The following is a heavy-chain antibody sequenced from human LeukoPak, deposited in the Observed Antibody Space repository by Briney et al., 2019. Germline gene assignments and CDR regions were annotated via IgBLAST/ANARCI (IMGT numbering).Heavy chain of an antibody. D-gene: IGHD2-2*01. Sequence: PGGSLRLSCAASGLTVSRNYMNWVRQAPGMGLEWVAVIYSGGSTYYADSVKDRFTISRDNAKNSLYLQMNSLRAEDTAVYYCARVGSSTHAFDIWGQGTMVTVSS. CDR3: ARVGSSTHAFDI. CDR2: IYSGGST. CDR1: GLTVSRNY. J-gene: IGHJ3*02. V-gene: IGHV3-66*01.